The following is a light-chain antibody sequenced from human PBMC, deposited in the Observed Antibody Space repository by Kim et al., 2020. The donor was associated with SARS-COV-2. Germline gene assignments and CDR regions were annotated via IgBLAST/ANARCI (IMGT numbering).Light chain of an antibody. CDR2: GAS. V-gene: IGKV3-20*01. J-gene: IGKJ2*03. Sequence: FSPRERAIVSCRASQKIDSSYIAWSQQRFGQAPRLLIYGASTRATGVPDRFNGRGSETDFTLTISRLEPEDFAVYYCQQYDNLPYSFGQGTKLEI. CDR1: QKIDSSY. CDR3: QQYDNLPYS.